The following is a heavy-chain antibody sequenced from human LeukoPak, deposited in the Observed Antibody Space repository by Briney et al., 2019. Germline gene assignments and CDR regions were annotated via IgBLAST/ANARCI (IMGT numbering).Heavy chain of an antibody. J-gene: IGHJ4*02. CDR3: ARDSAVLSYYYDSSGYSTGDFDY. D-gene: IGHD3-22*01. V-gene: IGHV7-4-1*02. Sequence: ASVKVSCKASGYTFTSYGITWVRQAPGQGLEWMGWISTNTGNPSYAQGFPGRFVFSLDTSVSTAYLQISSLKAEDTAVYYCARDSAVLSYYYDSSGYSTGDFDYWGQGTLATVSS. CDR2: ISTNTGNP. CDR1: GYTFTSYG.